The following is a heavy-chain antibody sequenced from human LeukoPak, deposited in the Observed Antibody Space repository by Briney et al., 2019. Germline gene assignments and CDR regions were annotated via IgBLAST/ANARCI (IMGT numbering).Heavy chain of an antibody. CDR2: IIPIFGTA. D-gene: IGHD4-23*01. CDR3: ARDGAYGGNYYYYMDV. J-gene: IGHJ6*03. Sequence: SVKVSCKASGGTFSSYAISWVRQAPGQGLEWMGGIIPIFGTANYAQKFQGRVTITADKSTSTAYMELSSLRSEDTAVYYCARDGAYGGNYYYYMDVWGKGTTVTVSS. V-gene: IGHV1-69*06. CDR1: GGTFSSYA.